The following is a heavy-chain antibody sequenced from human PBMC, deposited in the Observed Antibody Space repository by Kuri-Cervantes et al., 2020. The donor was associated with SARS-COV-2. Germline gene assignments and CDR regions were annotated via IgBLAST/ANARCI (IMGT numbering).Heavy chain of an antibody. CDR1: GGSISSSSYY. V-gene: IGHV4-39*01. D-gene: IGHD1-26*01. Sequence: AGSLRLSCTVSGGSISSSSYYWGWIRQPPGKGLEWIGSIYYSGSTYYNPSLKSRVTISVDTSKNQFSLKLSSVTAADTAVYYCARHTAVGATKGDAFDIWGQGTMVTVSS. J-gene: IGHJ3*02. CDR3: ARHTAVGATKGDAFDI. CDR2: IYYSGST.